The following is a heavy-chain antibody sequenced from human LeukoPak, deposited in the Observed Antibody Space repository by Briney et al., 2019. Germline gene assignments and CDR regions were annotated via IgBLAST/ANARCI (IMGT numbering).Heavy chain of an antibody. J-gene: IGHJ4*02. CDR2: IYSGGST. CDR1: GFTFTSYS. CDR3: ARTYSSGWYGDY. Sequence: GGSLRLSCAASGFTFTSYSMNWIRQAPGKGLEWVSVIYSGGSTYYADSVKGRFTISRDNSKNTLYLQMNSLRAEDTAVYYCARTYSSGWYGDYWGQGTLVTVSS. V-gene: IGHV3-53*01. D-gene: IGHD6-19*01.